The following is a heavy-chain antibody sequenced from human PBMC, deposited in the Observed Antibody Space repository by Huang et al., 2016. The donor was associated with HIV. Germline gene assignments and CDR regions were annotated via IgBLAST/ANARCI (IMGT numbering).Heavy chain of an antibody. CDR3: ARARGYYDSSVSYYFDY. CDR1: GGTFSSYA. J-gene: IGHJ4*02. V-gene: IGHV1-69*13. CDR2: IIPILGTA. Sequence: QVQLVQSGAEVKKPGSSVQVSCKASGGTFSSYAISWVRQAPGQGLEWMGGIIPILGTANYAQKFKGRVTITADESTSTAYMELSSLRSEDTAVYYCARARGYYDSSVSYYFDYWGQGTLVTVSS. D-gene: IGHD3-22*01.